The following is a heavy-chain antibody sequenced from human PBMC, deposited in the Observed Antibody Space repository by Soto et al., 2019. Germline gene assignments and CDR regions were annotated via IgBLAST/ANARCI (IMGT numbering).Heavy chain of an antibody. V-gene: IGHV4-34*01. D-gene: IGHD2-2*01. CDR2: INHSGST. CDR1: GGSFSGYY. Sequence: SETLSLTCAVYGGSFSGYYWSWIRQPPGKGLEWIGEINHSGSTNYNPSLKSRVTISVDTSKNQFSLKLSPVTAADTAVYYCARGWGYCSSTSCEGPMDVWGKGTTVTVSS. CDR3: ARGWGYCSSTSCEGPMDV. J-gene: IGHJ6*03.